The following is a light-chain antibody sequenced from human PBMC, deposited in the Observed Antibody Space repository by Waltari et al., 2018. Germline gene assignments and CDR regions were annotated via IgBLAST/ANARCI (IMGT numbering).Light chain of an antibody. V-gene: IGKV3-15*01. Sequence: EIVMTQSPATLPVSPGERATLSCRTSQSVTSNLAWYQQKPGQAPRLLLYGASTRAPCIPARFSGSGSGTEFTLSINSLQSEDFAIYYCQQYHNWPPWTFGQGTKVEIK. CDR1: QSVTSN. J-gene: IGKJ1*01. CDR2: GAS. CDR3: QQYHNWPPWT.